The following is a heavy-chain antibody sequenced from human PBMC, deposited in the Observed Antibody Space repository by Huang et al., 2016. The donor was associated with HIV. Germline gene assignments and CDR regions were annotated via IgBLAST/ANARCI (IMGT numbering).Heavy chain of an antibody. J-gene: IGHJ6*02. V-gene: IGHV1-46*01. CDR1: GYTFTSYS. CDR3: AREGQGYAMDV. CDR2: INPDVDST. Sequence: QVQLVQSGAEVTKPGASVKVSCKTSGYTFTSYSIHWVRQAPGQGLEWIGIINPDVDSTSYAPKFQGRVTMTRDTSTSTVYMELSSLRSEDTAMYYCAREGQGYAMDVWGQGTTVTVSS.